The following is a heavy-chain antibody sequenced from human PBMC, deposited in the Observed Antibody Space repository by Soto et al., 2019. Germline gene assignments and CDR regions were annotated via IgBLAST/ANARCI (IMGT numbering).Heavy chain of an antibody. CDR3: ARNRVAIFGVVISRSYGMDV. V-gene: IGHV4-39*01. CDR2: IYYSGST. Sequence: SETLSLTCTVSGGSISSSSYYWGWIRQPPGKGLEWIGSIYYSGSTYYNPSLKSRVTISVGTSKNQFSLKLSSVTAADTAVYYCARNRVAIFGVVISRSYGMDVWGQGITVTVSS. D-gene: IGHD3-3*01. CDR1: GGSISSSSYY. J-gene: IGHJ6*02.